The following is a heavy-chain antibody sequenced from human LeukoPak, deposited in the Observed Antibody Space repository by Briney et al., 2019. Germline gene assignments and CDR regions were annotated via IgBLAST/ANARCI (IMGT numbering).Heavy chain of an antibody. J-gene: IGHJ5*02. D-gene: IGHD6-13*01. V-gene: IGHV3-53*01. CDR2: IYTDGSA. CDR1: GFTFSSNY. CDR3: VRGPRGSNRYGWFDP. Sequence: GGSLRLSCAVSGFTFSSNYMSWVRQAPGKGLEWVSVIYTDGSAYYPDSVKGRFTISRDNSKNTLYLQMNSPRAEDTAVYYCVRGPRGSNRYGWFDPWGQGTLVTVSS.